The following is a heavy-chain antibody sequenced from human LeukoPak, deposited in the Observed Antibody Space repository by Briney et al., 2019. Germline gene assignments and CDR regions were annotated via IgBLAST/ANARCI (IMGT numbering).Heavy chain of an antibody. CDR3: ARGRSRGFVSSSPYYYYGMDV. Sequence: SETLSLTCAVYGGSFRGYYWSWIRQPPGKGLEGSGEINYSGSTNYNPSVKRRGTIAVDTSKNQFSLKLSSVTAADTAVYYCARGRSRGFVSSSPYYYYGMDVWGQGTTVTVSS. V-gene: IGHV4-34*01. D-gene: IGHD2-2*01. CDR2: INYSGST. CDR1: GGSFRGYY. J-gene: IGHJ6*02.